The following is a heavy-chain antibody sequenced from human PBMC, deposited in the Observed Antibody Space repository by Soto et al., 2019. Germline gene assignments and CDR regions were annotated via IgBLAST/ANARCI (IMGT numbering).Heavy chain of an antibody. J-gene: IGHJ4*02. Sequence: QVQLVQSGAEVKKPGASVKVSCKASGYTFTSYYMHWVRQAPGQGLEWMGIINPSGGSTSYAQKIQGRVTMTRDPSTSTAYMELSRLRSEDTALNYCAREVGADFAYWGQGTLVTVSS. V-gene: IGHV1-46*03. D-gene: IGHD2-15*01. CDR1: GYTFTSYY. CDR2: INPSGGST. CDR3: AREVGADFAY.